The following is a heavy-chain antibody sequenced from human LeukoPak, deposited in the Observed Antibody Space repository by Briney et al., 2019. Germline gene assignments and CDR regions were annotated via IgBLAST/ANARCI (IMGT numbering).Heavy chain of an antibody. CDR2: YSGST. V-gene: IGHV4-59*08. Sequence: SETLSLTCTVSGTPLRSYHWSWIRQPPGKGLEWIGSYSGSTNYNPSLQSRVTISVDTSKNQFSLRLSSVTAADTAVYYCARHEAWFDPWGQGTLVTVSS. CDR1: GTPLRSYH. CDR3: ARHEAWFDP. J-gene: IGHJ5*02.